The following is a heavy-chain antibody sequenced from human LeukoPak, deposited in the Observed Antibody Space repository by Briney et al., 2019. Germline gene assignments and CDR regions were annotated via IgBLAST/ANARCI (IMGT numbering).Heavy chain of an antibody. V-gene: IGHV3-30*12. J-gene: IGHJ4*01. CDR2: IWSDATNR. Sequence: GGSLRLSCAASGFIFSHYGMHWVRQAPGKGLEWVAVIWSDATNRFYATSVKGRFTISRDNFQNKVFLEMNSLRVEDTAIYYCARDAQRGFDYSNSLRYWGHGTLVTVSS. D-gene: IGHD4-11*01. CDR1: GFIFSHYG. CDR3: ARDAQRGFDYSNSLRY.